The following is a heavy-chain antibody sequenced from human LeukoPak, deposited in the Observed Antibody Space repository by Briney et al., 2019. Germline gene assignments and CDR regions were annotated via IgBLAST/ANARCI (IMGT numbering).Heavy chain of an antibody. CDR2: ISGSGGST. CDR1: GFTFSSYA. V-gene: IGHV3-23*01. CDR3: ANTDSSSWFDYFDY. D-gene: IGHD6-13*01. Sequence: GGSLRLSCAASGFTFSSYAMSWVRQAPGKGLQWVSAISGSGGSTYYADSVKGRFTISRDNSKNTLYLQMNSLRAEDTAVYYCANTDSSSWFDYFDYWGQGTLVTVSS. J-gene: IGHJ4*02.